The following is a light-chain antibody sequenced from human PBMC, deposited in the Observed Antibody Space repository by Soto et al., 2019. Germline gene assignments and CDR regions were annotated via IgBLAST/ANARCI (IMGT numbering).Light chain of an antibody. CDR3: QQRSNWLT. CDR1: QSFSSY. CDR2: DAS. J-gene: IGKJ4*01. Sequence: EIVLTQSPATLSLSPGEKATISCRASQSFSSYLAWYQQKPGQAPRLLIYDASNRATGIPARFSGSGSGTDFTLTISSLEPEDFAVYYCQQRSNWLTFGGGTKV. V-gene: IGKV3-11*01.